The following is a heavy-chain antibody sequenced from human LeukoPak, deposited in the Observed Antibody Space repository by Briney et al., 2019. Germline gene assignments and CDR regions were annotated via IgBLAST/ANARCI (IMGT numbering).Heavy chain of an antibody. D-gene: IGHD2-2*03. CDR1: GGSISSGGYS. J-gene: IGHJ6*02. V-gene: IGHV4-30-2*01. CDR3: ARGVGYCSSTSCYPYHGMDV. CDR2: IYHSGST. Sequence: PSQTLSLTCAVSGGSISSGGYSWSWIRQPPGKGLEWIGYIYHSGSTYYNPSLKSRVTISVDRSKNQFSLKLSSVTAADTAVYYCARGVGYCSSTSCYPYHGMDVWGQGTTVTVSS.